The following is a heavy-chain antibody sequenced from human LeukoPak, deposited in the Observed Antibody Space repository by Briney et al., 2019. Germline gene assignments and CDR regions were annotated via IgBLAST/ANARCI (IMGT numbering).Heavy chain of an antibody. CDR3: AREVGAKSEAAFDI. D-gene: IGHD1-26*01. J-gene: IGHJ3*02. Sequence: GGSLRLSCAASGFTFSSYDMHWVRQAPGKGLEWVAVIWYDGSNKYYADSVKGRFTISRDNSKNTLYLQMNSLRAEDTAVYYCAREVGAKSEAAFDIWGQGTMVTVSS. CDR2: IWYDGSNK. CDR1: GFTFSSYD. V-gene: IGHV3-33*01.